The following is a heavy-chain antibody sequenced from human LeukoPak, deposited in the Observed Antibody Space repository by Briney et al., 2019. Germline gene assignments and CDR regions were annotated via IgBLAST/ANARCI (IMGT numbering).Heavy chain of an antibody. D-gene: IGHD6-13*01. CDR1: GFTFSSYA. V-gene: IGHV3-23*01. Sequence: GGSLRLSCAASGFTFSSYAMSWVRQAPGKGLEWVSAISGSGGSTYYADSVKGRFTISRDNSKNTLYLQMNSLRAEDTAVYYCAKDTASSSWGNNWFDPWGQGTLVTVSS. CDR3: AKDTASSSWGNNWFDP. CDR2: ISGSGGST. J-gene: IGHJ5*02.